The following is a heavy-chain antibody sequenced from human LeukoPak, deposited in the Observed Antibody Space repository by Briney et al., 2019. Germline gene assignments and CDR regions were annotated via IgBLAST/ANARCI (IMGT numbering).Heavy chain of an antibody. J-gene: IGHJ4*02. V-gene: IGHV3-21*01. CDR1: GFNFRSFG. D-gene: IGHD3-3*01. CDR3: AREARVTIFGVVIKETDYFDY. Sequence: GGSLRLSCAASGFNFRSFGMHWVRQAPGKGLEWVSSISSSSSYIYYADSAKGRFTISRDNAKNSLYLQMNSLRAEDTAVYYCAREARVTIFGVVIKETDYFDYWGQGTLVTVSS. CDR2: ISSSSSYI.